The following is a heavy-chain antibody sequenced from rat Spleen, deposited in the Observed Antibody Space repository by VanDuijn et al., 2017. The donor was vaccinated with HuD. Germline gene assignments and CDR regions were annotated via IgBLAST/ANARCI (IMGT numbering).Heavy chain of an antibody. CDR2: IIYDASRI. J-gene: IGHJ2*01. V-gene: IGHV5S10*01. CDR1: GFTFSDFA. D-gene: IGHD1-6*01. CDR3: TRGTDYGY. Sequence: EMQLVESGGGLVQPGKSLKLSCAASGFTFSDFAMTWVRQSPQKGLEWVAMIIYDASRIYYRDSVKGRFTISRDNAQNTLYLQMNSLRSEDTATYYCTRGTDYGYWGQGVMVTVSS.